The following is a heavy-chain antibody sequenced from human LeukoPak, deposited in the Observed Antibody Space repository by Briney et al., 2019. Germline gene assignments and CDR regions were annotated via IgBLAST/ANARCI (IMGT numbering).Heavy chain of an antibody. D-gene: IGHD3-16*02. CDR3: ARGGDMITFGGVIVRDEV. Sequence: SETLSLTCAVYGGSFSGYYWSGIRQPPGKGLEWIGEINHSGSTNYNPSLKSRVTISVDTSKNQFSLKLSSVTAADTAVYYCARGGDMITFGGVIVRDEVWGQGTLVTVSS. CDR1: GGSFSGYY. CDR2: INHSGST. V-gene: IGHV4-34*01. J-gene: IGHJ4*02.